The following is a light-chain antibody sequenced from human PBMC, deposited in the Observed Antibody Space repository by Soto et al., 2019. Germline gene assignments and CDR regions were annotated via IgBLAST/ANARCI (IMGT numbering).Light chain of an antibody. CDR2: EVT. CDR3: SSYAGINPA. Sequence: QSALTQPPSASGSPGQSVAISCTGTSSDIGRYNYVSWYQQHPGKAPKLIIYEVTQRPSGVPDRFSGSKSGITASLTVSGLQAEDEADYYCSSYAGINPAFGGGTKLTVL. CDR1: SSDIGRYNY. V-gene: IGLV2-8*01. J-gene: IGLJ2*01.